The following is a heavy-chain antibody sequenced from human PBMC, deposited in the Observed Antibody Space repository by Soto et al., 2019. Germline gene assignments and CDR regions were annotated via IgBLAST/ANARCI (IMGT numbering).Heavy chain of an antibody. CDR1: GDSVSSGSYC. D-gene: IGHD3-3*01. Sequence: SETLSLTCIVSGDSVSSGSYCWTGSRQPPGKGLEWIGYIYYTGSSNYNPSLKSRVTISLDTSENQFSLRLSSVTAADTAVYYCARGPLYDFWSGPPHTYFDPWGQGTPVTVSS. CDR3: ARGPLYDFWSGPPHTYFDP. J-gene: IGHJ5*02. V-gene: IGHV4-61*01. CDR2: IYYTGSS.